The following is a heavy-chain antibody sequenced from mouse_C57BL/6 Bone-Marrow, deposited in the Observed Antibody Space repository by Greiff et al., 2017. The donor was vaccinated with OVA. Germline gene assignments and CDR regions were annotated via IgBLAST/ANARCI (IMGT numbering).Heavy chain of an antibody. V-gene: IGHV1-69*01. D-gene: IGHD2-3*01. CDR3: ARDGYWDYFDY. J-gene: IGHJ2*01. CDR2: IDPSDSYT. Sequence: QVQLQQPGAELVMPGASVKLSCKASGYTFTSYWMHWVKQRPGQGLEWIGEIDPSDSYTNYNQKFKGKSTLTVDKSSSTAYMQLSSLTSEDSAVYYCARDGYWDYFDYGGQGTTLTVSS. CDR1: GYTFTSYW.